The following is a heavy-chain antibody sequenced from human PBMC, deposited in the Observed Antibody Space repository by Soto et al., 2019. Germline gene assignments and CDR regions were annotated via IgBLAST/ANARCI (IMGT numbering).Heavy chain of an antibody. V-gene: IGHV4-39*07. J-gene: IGHJ4*02. Sequence: PSETLSLTCTVSGGSISSSSYYWGWIRQPPGKGLEWIGCIYYSGSTNYNPSLKSRVTISVDTSKNQFSLKLSSVTAADTAVYYCARDGGYATVDYWGQGTLVTVSS. CDR2: IYYSGST. CDR3: ARDGGYATVDY. D-gene: IGHD2-15*01. CDR1: GGSISSSSYY.